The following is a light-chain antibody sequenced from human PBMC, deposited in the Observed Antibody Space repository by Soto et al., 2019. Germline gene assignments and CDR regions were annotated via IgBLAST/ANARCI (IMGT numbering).Light chain of an antibody. Sequence: QSALTQPASVSASPGQSITIPCTGTSSDVGSYNLVSWFQQHPGKVPKLLIYEGTKRPSGLSDRFSGSKSGNTAYLTISGLQVEDEAEYFCFSFTTTSTHVFGTGTKLTVL. CDR1: SSDVGSYNL. J-gene: IGLJ1*01. CDR2: EGT. V-gene: IGLV2-14*02. CDR3: FSFTTTSTHV.